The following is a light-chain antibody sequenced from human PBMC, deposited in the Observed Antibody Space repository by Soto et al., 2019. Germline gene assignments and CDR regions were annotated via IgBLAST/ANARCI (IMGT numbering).Light chain of an antibody. V-gene: IGKV3-15*01. CDR3: QQYNNWPPLT. Sequence: EIVMTQSPATLSVSPGERATLSCRASQSVSSNLAWYQQKPGQAHRLLLYGASTRATGSPARFSGSGSATEFTVSISSRQSEDFAVYYCQQYNNWPPLTCGQGPNVEI. CDR1: QSVSSN. CDR2: GAS. J-gene: IGKJ1*01.